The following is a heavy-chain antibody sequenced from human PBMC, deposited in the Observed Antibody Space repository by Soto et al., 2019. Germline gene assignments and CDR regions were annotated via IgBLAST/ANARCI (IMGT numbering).Heavy chain of an antibody. D-gene: IGHD3-22*01. CDR2: IVPVFGKA. CDR3: ARDGTLYDSSAYYYVY. Sequence: SVKVSCKASGGTFSRSSMNRGRQAPGQGLEWMGGIVPVFGKANYAQKFQGRVTITADESTSTGYMELRGLTSEDTAVYYCARDGTLYDSSAYYYVYWGQGTLVTVSS. J-gene: IGHJ4*02. V-gene: IGHV1-69*13. CDR1: GGTFSRSS.